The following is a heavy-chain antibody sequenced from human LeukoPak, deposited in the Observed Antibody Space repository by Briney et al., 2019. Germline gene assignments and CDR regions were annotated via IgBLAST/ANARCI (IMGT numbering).Heavy chain of an antibody. Sequence: SETLSLICAVYGGSFSGYYWSWIRQPPGKELEWIGEINHSGSTNYNPSLKSRVTISVDTSKNQFSLKLSSVTAADTAVYYCARDRIAAAGTHFDYWGQGTLVTVSS. V-gene: IGHV4-34*01. J-gene: IGHJ4*02. CDR1: GGSFSGYY. CDR3: ARDRIAAAGTHFDY. D-gene: IGHD6-13*01. CDR2: INHSGST.